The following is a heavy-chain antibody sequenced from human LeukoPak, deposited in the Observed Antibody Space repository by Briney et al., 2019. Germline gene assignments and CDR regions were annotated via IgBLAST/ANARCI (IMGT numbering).Heavy chain of an antibody. D-gene: IGHD3-22*01. V-gene: IGHV4-39*07. Sequence: TSETLSLTCTVSGGSIRSSSHYWGWIRQPPGKGLEWIGSIYYSGSTYYNPSLRSRVTISVGKSKNQFSLKLSSVTAADTAVYYCARDQGTIILGYFDYWGQGTLVTVSS. CDR3: ARDQGTIILGYFDY. J-gene: IGHJ4*02. CDR1: GGSIRSSSHY. CDR2: IYYSGST.